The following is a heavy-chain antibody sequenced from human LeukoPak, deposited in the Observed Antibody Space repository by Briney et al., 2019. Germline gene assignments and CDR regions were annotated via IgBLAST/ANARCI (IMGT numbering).Heavy chain of an antibody. CDR3: ARHERGDYVFNY. J-gene: IGHJ4*02. CDR1: GGSISSGDYY. Sequence: PSQTLSLTCTVSGGSISSGDYYWSWIRQPPGKGLEWIGYIYYSGSTYYNPSLKSRVTISVDTSKNQFSLKLSSVTAADTAVYYCARHERGDYVFNYWGQGTLVTVSS. CDR2: IYYSGST. V-gene: IGHV4-30-4*01. D-gene: IGHD4-17*01.